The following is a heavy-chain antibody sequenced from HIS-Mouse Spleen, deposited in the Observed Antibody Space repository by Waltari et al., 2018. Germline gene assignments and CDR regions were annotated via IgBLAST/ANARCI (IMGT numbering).Heavy chain of an antibody. CDR1: GGSISSSSYY. CDR3: AREIPYSSSWYDWYFDL. Sequence: QLQLQESGPGLVKPSETLSLTCTVSGGSISSSSYYWGWIRQPPGKGLEWIGSIDYSGSTYYNPSLKSRVTISVDTSKNQFSLKLSSVTAAETAVYYCAREIPYSSSWYDWYFDLWGRGTLVTVSS. J-gene: IGHJ2*01. CDR2: IDYSGST. D-gene: IGHD6-13*01. V-gene: IGHV4-39*07.